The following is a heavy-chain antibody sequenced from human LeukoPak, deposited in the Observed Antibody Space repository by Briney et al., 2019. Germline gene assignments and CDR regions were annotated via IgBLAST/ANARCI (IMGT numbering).Heavy chain of an antibody. Sequence: GGSLRLSCVVSGFTFSSYSMNWVRQAPGKGLELVSSISSSSSYIYYADSVKGRLTISRDNAKNSLYLQMNSLRAEDTAVYYCARDIGGSSSWPYYFDYWGQGTLVTVSS. V-gene: IGHV3-21*01. D-gene: IGHD6-13*01. CDR1: GFTFSSYS. J-gene: IGHJ4*02. CDR3: ARDIGGSSSWPYYFDY. CDR2: ISSSSSYI.